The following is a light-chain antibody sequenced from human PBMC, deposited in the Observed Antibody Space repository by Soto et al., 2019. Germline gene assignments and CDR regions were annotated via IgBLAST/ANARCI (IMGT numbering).Light chain of an antibody. J-gene: IGKJ4*01. CDR2: GVS. CDR3: QQYGNSPLT. V-gene: IGKV3-20*01. CDR1: QSVRSDY. Sequence: EIVLTQSPDTLSLSPGQRATLSCRASQSVRSDYFAWYQQKPGQAPRVMIFGVSTRATGVPDRFSGSGSGTDFTLTISRLEPEDFALYYCQQYGNSPLTFGGGTKVEIK.